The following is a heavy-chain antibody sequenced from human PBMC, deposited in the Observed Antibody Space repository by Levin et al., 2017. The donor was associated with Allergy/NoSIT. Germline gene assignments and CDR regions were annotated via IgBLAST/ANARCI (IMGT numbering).Heavy chain of an antibody. CDR3: ARVYCSSGGCSHYFDY. D-gene: IGHD2-15*01. CDR1: GFSFSGYY. V-gene: IGHV3-11*01. J-gene: IGHJ4*02. Sequence: LSLTCAASGFSFSGYYMSWIRQAPGKGLEWVSSISTSGNTIYYADSVQGRFTISRDNAKNSLYLQMNSLRAEDTAVYYCARVYCSSGGCSHYFDYWGQGTLVTVSS. CDR2: ISTSGNTI.